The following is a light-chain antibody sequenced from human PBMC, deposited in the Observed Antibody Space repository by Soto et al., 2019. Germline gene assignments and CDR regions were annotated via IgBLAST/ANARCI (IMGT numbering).Light chain of an antibody. J-gene: IGKJ5*01. CDR2: DTS. CDR3: QQYGTSEII. CDR1: QSLTNSF. Sequence: VLTQSPGTLSLYPGERATLSCRASQSLTNSFMAWYQQKPGQAPRLLIYDTSSRASGVPDRFSGSGSGTDFTLTISRLETEDFAVFYCQQYGTSEIIFGQGTRLEIK. V-gene: IGKV3-20*01.